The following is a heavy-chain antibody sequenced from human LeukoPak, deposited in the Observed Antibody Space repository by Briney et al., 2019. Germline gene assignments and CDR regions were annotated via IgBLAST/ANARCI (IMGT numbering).Heavy chain of an antibody. V-gene: IGHV4-4*07. D-gene: IGHD5-12*01. CDR2: IYTSGST. J-gene: IGHJ3*02. Sequence: SETLSLTCTVSGGSISSYYWSWIRQPAGEGLEWIGRIYTSGSTNYNPSLKSRVTMSVDTSKNQFSLKLSSVTAADTAVFCCARYSGYDIWDAFDIWGQGTMVTVSS. CDR1: GGSISSYY. CDR3: ARYSGYDIWDAFDI.